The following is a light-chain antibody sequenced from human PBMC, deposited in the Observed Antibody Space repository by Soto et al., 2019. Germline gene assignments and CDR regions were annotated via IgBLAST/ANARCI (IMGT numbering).Light chain of an antibody. CDR2: RNN. J-gene: IGLJ2*01. Sequence: QPVLTQPPSASGTPGQRVTISCSGSSSNIGSNYVYWYQQLPGTAPKLLIYRNNQRPSGVPDRFSASKSGTSASLAISGLRSEDEADYYCAAWDDSLSGHVVFGGGTKVTVL. V-gene: IGLV1-47*01. CDR1: SSNIGSNY. CDR3: AAWDDSLSGHVV.